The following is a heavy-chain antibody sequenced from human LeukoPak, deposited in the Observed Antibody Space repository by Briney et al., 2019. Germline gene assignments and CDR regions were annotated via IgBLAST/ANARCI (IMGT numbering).Heavy chain of an antibody. J-gene: IGHJ4*02. Sequence: SETLSLTCTVSGGSISSSPYYWGWIRQPPGKGLEWIVSMFYSGTTYTNPSLKSRVTISVDTSKNQFSLKLSSVTAADTAVYYCARREDYHDSSGYFDYWGQGTLVTVSS. CDR2: MFYSGTT. CDR1: GGSISSSPYY. D-gene: IGHD3-22*01. CDR3: ARREDYHDSSGYFDY. V-gene: IGHV4-39*01.